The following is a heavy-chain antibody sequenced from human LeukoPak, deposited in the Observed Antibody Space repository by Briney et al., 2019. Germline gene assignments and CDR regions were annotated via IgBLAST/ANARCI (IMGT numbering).Heavy chain of an antibody. CDR3: ARGPRDGPLAYFDY. CDR2: IYHSGST. Sequence: PSETLSLTCTVSGYSISSGYYWGWIRQPPGKGLEWIGSIYHSGSTYYNPSLKSRVTISVDTSKNQFSLKLSSVTAADTAVYYCARGPRDGPLAYFDYWGQGTLVTVSS. V-gene: IGHV4-38-2*02. J-gene: IGHJ4*02. CDR1: GYSISSGYY. D-gene: IGHD5-24*01.